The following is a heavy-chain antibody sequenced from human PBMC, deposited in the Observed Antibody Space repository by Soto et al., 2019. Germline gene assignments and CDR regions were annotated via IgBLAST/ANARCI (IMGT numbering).Heavy chain of an antibody. CDR3: ARDSGRAAAPDDY. CDR1: GFTFSSYS. V-gene: IGHV3-21*01. Sequence: PGGSLRLSCAASGFTFSSYSMNWVRQAPGKGLEWVSSISSSSSYIYYADSVKGRFTISRDNAKNSLYLQMNSLRAEDTAVYYCARDSGRAAAPDDYWGQGTLVTVSS. CDR2: ISSSSSYI. J-gene: IGHJ4*02. D-gene: IGHD6-13*01.